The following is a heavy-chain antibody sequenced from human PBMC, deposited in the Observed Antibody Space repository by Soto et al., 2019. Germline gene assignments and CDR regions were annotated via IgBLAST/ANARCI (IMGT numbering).Heavy chain of an antibody. CDR3: ARLVMVRGVIRFYGMDV. D-gene: IGHD3-10*01. CDR1: GGTFSSYA. J-gene: IGHJ6*02. CDR2: IIPIFGTA. V-gene: IGHV1-69*01. Sequence: QVQLVQSGAEVKKPGSSVKVSCKASGGTFSSYAISWVRQAPGQGLEWMGGIIPIFGTANYAQKLQGRVTITADESTSTAYMELSSLRSEDTAVYYCARLVMVRGVIRFYGMDVWGQGTTVTVSS.